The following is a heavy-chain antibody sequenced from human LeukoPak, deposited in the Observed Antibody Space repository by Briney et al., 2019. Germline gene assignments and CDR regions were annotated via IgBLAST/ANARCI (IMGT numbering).Heavy chain of an antibody. J-gene: IGHJ6*03. Sequence: SETLSLTCTVSDDPINSGVYYWNWIRQPAGKGLEWIGHIYTSGTTTNSNPSLKSRVAMSLDTSKNHFSLKLSSVTAADTAVYYCARAKKRSGRSRNFYLDVWGKGTTVTVSS. D-gene: IGHD1-26*01. CDR1: DDPINSGVYY. CDR3: ARAKKRSGRSRNFYLDV. V-gene: IGHV4-61*09. CDR2: IYTSGTT.